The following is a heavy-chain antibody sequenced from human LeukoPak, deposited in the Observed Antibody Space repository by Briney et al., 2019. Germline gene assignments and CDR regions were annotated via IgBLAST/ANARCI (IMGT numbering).Heavy chain of an antibody. D-gene: IGHD6-6*01. J-gene: IGHJ6*03. CDR2: INHSGST. CDR3: ARRGIAARPRGYYYYYMDV. CDR1: GGSFSGYY. V-gene: IGHV4-34*01. Sequence: SETLSLTCAVYGGSFSGYYWSWIRQPPGKGLEWIGEINHSGSTNYNPSLKSRVTISVDTSKNQFSLKLSSVTAADTAVYYCARRGIAARPRGYYYYYMDVWGKGTTVTVSS.